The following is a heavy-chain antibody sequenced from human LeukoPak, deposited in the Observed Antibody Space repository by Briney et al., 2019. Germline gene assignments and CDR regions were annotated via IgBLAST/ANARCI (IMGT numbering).Heavy chain of an antibody. CDR1: GYTFTTCH. Sequence: ASVKVSFNSSGYTFTTCHLPWSRQALGQGLEWMGTINPSGGRTHYDQRFQARVTMTSHTSTNTVYTDLRSLRSADTAVYYCSTPTDTRVDATDRWGQGTMVIVSS. CDR3: STPTDTRVDATDR. J-gene: IGHJ3*01. V-gene: IGHV1-46*03. CDR2: INPSGGRT.